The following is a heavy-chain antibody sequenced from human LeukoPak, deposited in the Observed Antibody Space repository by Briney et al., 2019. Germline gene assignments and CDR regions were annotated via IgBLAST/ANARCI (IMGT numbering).Heavy chain of an antibody. D-gene: IGHD3-22*01. CDR2: IYPDDSDT. CDR1: GYSFTSYW. Sequence: PGESLKISCKGSGYSFTSYWIGWVRQMPGKGLEWMGIIYPDDSDTRYSPSFQGQVTISADKSTGTAYLHWGSLKASDTAIYYCTRGGTYYDDSRDYGHWFDPWGQGTLVTVSS. CDR3: TRGGTYYDDSRDYGHWFDP. V-gene: IGHV5-51*01. J-gene: IGHJ5*02.